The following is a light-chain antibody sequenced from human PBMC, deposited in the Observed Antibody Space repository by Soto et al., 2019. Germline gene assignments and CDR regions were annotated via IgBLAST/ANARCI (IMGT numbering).Light chain of an antibody. J-gene: IGKJ2*01. CDR2: AAS. V-gene: IGKV1-9*01. CDR3: QQYNSY. Sequence: IQLTQSPSSLSASVGDRVTITCRASQGISSYLGWYQQKPGKAPKLLIYAASTLQSGVPSRFSGSGSETDFTLTIGSLQPEDFATYYCQQYNSYFGQGTKLEIK. CDR1: QGISSY.